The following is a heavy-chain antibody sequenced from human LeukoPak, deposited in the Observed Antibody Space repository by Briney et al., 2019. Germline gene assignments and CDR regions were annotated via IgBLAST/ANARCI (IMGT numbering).Heavy chain of an antibody. V-gene: IGHV1-69*05. J-gene: IGHJ5*02. Sequence: SVKASCKASGGTFSSYAISWVRQAPGQGLEWVGRIIPIFGTANYAQKFQGRVTITTDESTSTAYMELSSLRSEDTAVYYCARGVAGTEGWFDPWGQGTLVTVSS. CDR2: IIPIFGTA. CDR3: ARGVAGTEGWFDP. D-gene: IGHD6-19*01. CDR1: GGTFSSYA.